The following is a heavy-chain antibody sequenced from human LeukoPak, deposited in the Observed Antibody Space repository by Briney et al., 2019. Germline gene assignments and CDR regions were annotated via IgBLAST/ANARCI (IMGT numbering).Heavy chain of an antibody. D-gene: IGHD3-16*01. CDR3: TKDWAGFDN. CDR2: IRYDGSNK. J-gene: IGHJ4*02. V-gene: IGHV3-30*02. Sequence: GGSLRLSCVASGFTFSSHGMHWVRQAPGKGLEWVAFIRYDGSNKYYADSVKGRFTISRDNSKNTLYLQMNNLRVEDTAVYYCTKDWAGFDNWGQGTLVTVSS. CDR1: GFTFSSHG.